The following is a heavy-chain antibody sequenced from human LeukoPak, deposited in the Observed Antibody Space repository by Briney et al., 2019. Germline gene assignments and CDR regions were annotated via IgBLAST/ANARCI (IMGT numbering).Heavy chain of an antibody. CDR1: GFTFSGYA. J-gene: IGHJ4*02. Sequence: GGSLRLSCAASGFTFSGYAMHWVRQAPGKGLEWVAVMSYDGSNKYYADSVKGRFTISRDNSKNTPYLQMNSLRAEDTAVYYCAGVGPRHKDIVVVVAATPVDYWGQGTLVTVSS. D-gene: IGHD2-15*01. CDR2: MSYDGSNK. CDR3: AGVGPRHKDIVVVVAATPVDY. V-gene: IGHV3-30*04.